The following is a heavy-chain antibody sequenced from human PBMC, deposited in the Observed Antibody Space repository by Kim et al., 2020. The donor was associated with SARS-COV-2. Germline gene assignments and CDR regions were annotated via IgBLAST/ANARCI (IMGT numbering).Heavy chain of an antibody. J-gene: IGHJ4*02. CDR3: ARERHGSVLY. V-gene: IGHV4-59*13. D-gene: IGHD3-10*01. Sequence: SETLSLTCTVSGGSISSYYWSWIRQPPGKGLEWIGYIYYSGSTNYNPSLKSRVTISVDTSKNQFSLKLSSVTAADTAVYYCARERHGSVLYWGQGTLVTVSP. CDR1: GGSISSYY. CDR2: IYYSGST.